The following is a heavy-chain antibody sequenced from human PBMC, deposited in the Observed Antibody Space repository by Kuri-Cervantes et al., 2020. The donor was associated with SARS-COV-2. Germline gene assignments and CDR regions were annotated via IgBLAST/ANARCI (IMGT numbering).Heavy chain of an antibody. CDR2: ISSSSSTI. D-gene: IGHD5-24*01. CDR1: GFTFSSYS. CDR3: ARGWDAFDI. J-gene: IGHJ3*02. V-gene: IGHV3-48*01. Sequence: GESLKISCAASGFTFSSYSMNWVRQAPGKGLEWVSYISSSSSTIYYADSVKGRFTISRDNAKNSLYLQMNSLRAEDTAVYYCARGWDAFDIWGQGTMVTVSS.